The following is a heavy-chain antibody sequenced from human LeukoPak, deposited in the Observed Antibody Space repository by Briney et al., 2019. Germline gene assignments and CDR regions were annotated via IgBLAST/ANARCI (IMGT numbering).Heavy chain of an antibody. D-gene: IGHD3-3*01. CDR1: GGSISSHY. CDR2: IYYSGST. V-gene: IGHV4-59*11. Sequence: SETLSLTCTGSGGSISSHYWSWIRQPPGEGLEWIGYIYYSGSTNYNPSLKSRVTISVDTSKNQFSLKLSSVTAADTAVYYCARVNPGVVTLFYFDYWGQGTLVTVSS. CDR3: ARVNPGVVTLFYFDY. J-gene: IGHJ4*02.